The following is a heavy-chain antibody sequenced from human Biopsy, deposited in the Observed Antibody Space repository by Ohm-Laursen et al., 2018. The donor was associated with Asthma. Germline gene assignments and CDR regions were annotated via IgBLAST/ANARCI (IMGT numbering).Heavy chain of an antibody. Sequence: GASVQVSCKASGYTIINYAIHWVRQAPGHSLEWMGWINAANGNTKYSQKFQGRLTISRDTSASTAYMDLSSLRSEDTAVYYCARTYFDFLTGQVHDAFAMWGQGTMVTVSS. CDR3: ARTYFDFLTGQVHDAFAM. J-gene: IGHJ3*02. V-gene: IGHV1-3*01. CDR2: INAANGNT. CDR1: GYTIINYA. D-gene: IGHD3-9*01.